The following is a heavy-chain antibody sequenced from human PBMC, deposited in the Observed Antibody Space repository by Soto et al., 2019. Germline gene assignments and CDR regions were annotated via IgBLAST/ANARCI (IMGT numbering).Heavy chain of an antibody. D-gene: IGHD3-10*01. V-gene: IGHV3-30*18. CDR3: AKASGELFSPYYYYGMDV. CDR1: GFTFSSYG. J-gene: IGHJ6*02. CDR2: ISYDGSNK. Sequence: PGGSLRLSCAASGFTFSSYGMHWVRQAPGKGLEWVAVISYDGSNKYYADSVKGRFTISRDNSKNTLYLQMNSLRAEDTAVYYCAKASGELFSPYYYYGMDVWGQGTTVTVSS.